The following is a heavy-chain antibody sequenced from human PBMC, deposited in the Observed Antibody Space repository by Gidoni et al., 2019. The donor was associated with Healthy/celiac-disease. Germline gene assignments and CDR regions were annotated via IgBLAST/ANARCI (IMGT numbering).Heavy chain of an antibody. CDR3: ARGIVLVPAAIVQYYYGMDV. Sequence: QVQLQQWGAGLLKPSETLSLTCAVYGGSFSGYYWRWIRQPPGKGLEWIGEINHSGSTNYNPSLKSRVTISVDTSKNQFSLKLSSVTAADTAVYYCARGIVLVPAAIVQYYYGMDVWGQGTTVTVSS. D-gene: IGHD2-2*01. J-gene: IGHJ6*02. CDR2: INHSGST. CDR1: GGSFSGYY. V-gene: IGHV4-34*01.